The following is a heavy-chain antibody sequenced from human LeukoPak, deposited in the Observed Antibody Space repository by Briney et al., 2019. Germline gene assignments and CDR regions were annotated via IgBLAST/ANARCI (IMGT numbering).Heavy chain of an antibody. CDR3: ARDLGDFWSGFDY. CDR1: GDSITTNSYY. D-gene: IGHD3-3*01. CDR2: ISYSGSS. V-gene: IGHV4-39*07. J-gene: IGHJ4*02. Sequence: SETLSLTCTVSGDSITTNSYYWGWIRQPPGKGLDWIGTISYSGSSYYNPSLKSRVTISVDTSKNQFSLKLSSVTAADTAVYYCARDLGDFWSGFDYWGQGTLVTVSS.